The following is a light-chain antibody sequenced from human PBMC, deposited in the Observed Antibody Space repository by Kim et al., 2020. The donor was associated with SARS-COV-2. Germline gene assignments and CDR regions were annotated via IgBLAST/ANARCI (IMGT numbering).Light chain of an antibody. V-gene: IGLV6-57*03. Sequence: GRTVTSSCTHSCCCIASNYVQCYHQRAVRAPTTVCYEDDQSPSGFPDRFSGSIAISSNSASLTISGLETEDDADYYCQSYDSSNAVFGGGTQLTVL. CDR1: CCCIASNY. J-gene: IGLJ7*01. CDR3: QSYDSSNAV. CDR2: EDD.